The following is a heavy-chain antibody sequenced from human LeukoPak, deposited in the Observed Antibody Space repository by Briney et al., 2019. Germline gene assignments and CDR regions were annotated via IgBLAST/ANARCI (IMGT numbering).Heavy chain of an antibody. CDR1: GFTFSSYG. CDR2: ISGSGGST. Sequence: PGGSLRLSCAASGFTFSSYGMSWVRQAPGKGLEWVSAISGSGGSTYYADSVKGRFTISRDNAKNSLYLQMNSLRAEDTAVYYCARPPKGADPTFDYWGQGTLVTVSS. J-gene: IGHJ4*02. V-gene: IGHV3-23*01. CDR3: ARPPKGADPTFDY.